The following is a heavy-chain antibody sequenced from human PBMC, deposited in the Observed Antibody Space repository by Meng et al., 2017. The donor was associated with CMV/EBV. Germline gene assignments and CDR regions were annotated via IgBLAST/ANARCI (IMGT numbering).Heavy chain of an antibody. J-gene: IGHJ6*02. CDR1: GGTFSSYA. CDR2: IIPIFGTA. CDR3: ARGIVVVPAALSYYYYYGMDV. V-gene: IGHV1-69*05. Sequence: SVKVSCKASGGTFSSYAISWVRQAPGQGLEWMGGIIPIFGTANYAQKFQGRVTITMDESTSTAYMELSSLRSEDTAVYYCARGIVVVPAALSYYYYYGMDVWGQGTTVTVSS. D-gene: IGHD2-2*01.